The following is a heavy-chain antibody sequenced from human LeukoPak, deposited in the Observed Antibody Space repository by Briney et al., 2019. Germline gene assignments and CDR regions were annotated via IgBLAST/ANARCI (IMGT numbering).Heavy chain of an antibody. J-gene: IGHJ3*02. D-gene: IGHD1-26*01. CDR1: GGSISSGGYY. CDR2: IYYSGST. CDR3: ARDHSGTRPPLDI. V-gene: IGHV4-31*03. Sequence: SETLSLTCTVSGGSISSGGYYWSWIRQHPGKGLEWIGYIYYSGSTYFNPSLKSRVTISVDRSKSQISLKLSSVTAADTAVYYCARDHSGTRPPLDIWGQGTMVTVSS.